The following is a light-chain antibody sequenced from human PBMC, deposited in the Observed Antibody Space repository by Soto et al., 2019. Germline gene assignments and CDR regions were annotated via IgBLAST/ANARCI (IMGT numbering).Light chain of an antibody. CDR1: SSNIGAGYD. Sequence: QSVLTQPPSVSGAPGQRVTISCTGSSSNIGAGYDVHWYQQLPGTAPKLLIYGNSNRPSGVPDRFSGSKSGTSASLAITGLQAEDEADYYCQSYDSSVSKVVFGGGTQLTGL. V-gene: IGLV1-40*01. CDR2: GNS. CDR3: QSYDSSVSKVV. J-gene: IGLJ2*01.